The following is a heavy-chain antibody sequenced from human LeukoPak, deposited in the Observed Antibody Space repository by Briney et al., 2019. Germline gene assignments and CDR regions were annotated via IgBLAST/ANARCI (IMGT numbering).Heavy chain of an antibody. V-gene: IGHV1-24*01. J-gene: IGHJ4*02. CDR2: FDPEDGET. Sequence: ASVKVSCKVSGYTLTELSMHWVRQAPGKGLEWMGGFDPEDGETIYAQKFQGRVTMTEDTSTGTAYMELSSRRSEDTAVYYCATSQSYNWNFAVYYFDYWGQGTLVTVSS. CDR1: GYTLTELS. CDR3: ATSQSYNWNFAVYYFDY. D-gene: IGHD1-7*01.